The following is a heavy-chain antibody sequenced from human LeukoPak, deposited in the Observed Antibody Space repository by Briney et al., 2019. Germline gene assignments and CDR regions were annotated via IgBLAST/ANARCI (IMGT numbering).Heavy chain of an antibody. J-gene: IGHJ6*03. CDR3: AKDPHQRSANTIFGVVYYYYYMDV. D-gene: IGHD3-3*01. Sequence: PGGSLRLSCAASGFTFSSYAMHWVRQAPGKGLEWVAVISYDGSNKYYADSVKGRFTISRDNSKNTLYLQMNSLRAEDTAVYYCAKDPHQRSANTIFGVVYYYYYMDVWGKGTTVTVSS. CDR2: ISYDGSNK. V-gene: IGHV3-30-3*01. CDR1: GFTFSSYA.